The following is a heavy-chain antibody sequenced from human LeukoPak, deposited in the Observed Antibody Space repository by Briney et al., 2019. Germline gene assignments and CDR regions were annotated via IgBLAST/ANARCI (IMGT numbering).Heavy chain of an antibody. CDR2: MSGYNGNT. CDR1: GYTFSSYG. CDR3: ARDVMAAMDFIGGIAAAAWRHFDY. J-gene: IGHJ4*02. V-gene: IGHV1-18*01. D-gene: IGHD6-13*01. Sequence: ASVKVSCKASGYTFSSYGISWVRQAPGQGLEWMGWMSGYNGNTHYAQKLQGRVTMTADSSASTAYMELRSLTSDDTAVYYCARDVMAAMDFIGGIAAAAWRHFDYWGQGTLVTVSS.